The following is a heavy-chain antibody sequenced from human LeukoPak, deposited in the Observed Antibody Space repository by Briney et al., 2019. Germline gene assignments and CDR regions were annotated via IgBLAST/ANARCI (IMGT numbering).Heavy chain of an antibody. V-gene: IGHV1-69*05. CDR1: GGTFSSYA. Sequence: SVKVSCKXSGGTFSSYAISWVRQAPGQGLERMGGIIPIFGTANYAQKFQGRVTITTDESTSTAYMELSSLRSEDTAVYYCAGSLSSSSPLMDVWGKGTTVTVSS. J-gene: IGHJ6*03. CDR2: IIPIFGTA. D-gene: IGHD6-6*01. CDR3: AGSLSSSSPLMDV.